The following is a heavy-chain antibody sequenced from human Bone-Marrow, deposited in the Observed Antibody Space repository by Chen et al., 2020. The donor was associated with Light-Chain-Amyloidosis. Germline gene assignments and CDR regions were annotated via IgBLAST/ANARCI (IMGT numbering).Heavy chain of an antibody. CDR3: TTEYLGAYDY. CDR2: VQGDGSDK. V-gene: IGHV3-7*05. CDR1: GISFSNNW. Sequence: EGQLVESGGGLVQPGESRRLSCAASGISFSNNWMSWVRQAPGKGLEWVANVQGDGSDKYYVDSVKGRFTISRDNAKNSLYLQMNSLRAEDTAVYYCTTEYLGAYDYWGQGTLLTVSS. D-gene: IGHD3-16*01. J-gene: IGHJ4*02.